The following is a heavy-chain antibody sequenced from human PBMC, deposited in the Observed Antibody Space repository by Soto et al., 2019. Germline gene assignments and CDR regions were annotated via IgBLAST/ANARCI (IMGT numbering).Heavy chain of an antibody. V-gene: IGHV3-30*18. D-gene: IGHD3-22*01. J-gene: IGHJ4*02. CDR1: GFTFSSYG. CDR2: VSYDGSNK. Sequence: QPGGSLRLSCAASGFTFSSYGMHWVRQAPGKGLEWVAVVSYDGSNKYYADSVKGRFTISRDNSKNTLYLQMNSLRAEDTAVYYCAKDLATSDYYDSSGYFDYWGQGTLVTVSS. CDR3: AKDLATSDYYDSSGYFDY.